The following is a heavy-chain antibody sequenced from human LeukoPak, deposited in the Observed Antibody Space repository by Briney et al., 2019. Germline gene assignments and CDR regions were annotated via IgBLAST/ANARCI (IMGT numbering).Heavy chain of an antibody. J-gene: IGHJ6*04. CDR3: AITLEFGGGMDV. Sequence: NLGGSLRLSCAASGFTFSSYSMNWVRQAPGKGLEWVSSISSSSSYINYADSVKGRFTISRDNAKNSLYLQMNSLRAEDTAVYYCAITLEFGGGMDVWGKGTTVTVSS. CDR1: GFTFSSYS. CDR2: ISSSSSYI. D-gene: IGHD3-10*01. V-gene: IGHV3-21*01.